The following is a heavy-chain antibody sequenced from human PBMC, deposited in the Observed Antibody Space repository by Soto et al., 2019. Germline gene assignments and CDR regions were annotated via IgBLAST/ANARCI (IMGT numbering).Heavy chain of an antibody. CDR2: ISYDGSNK. V-gene: IGHV3-30*18. D-gene: IGHD4-17*01. CDR1: GFTFSNYG. Sequence: QVQLVESGGGVAQPGRSLRLSCAASGFTFSNYGMHWVRQAPGKGLEWVAVISYDGSNKYYADSVKGRFTISRDNSKNTLYLQMNSLRAEDTAVYYCAKMGFTTVTTDPTLDYWGQGTLVTVSS. J-gene: IGHJ4*02. CDR3: AKMGFTTVTTDPTLDY.